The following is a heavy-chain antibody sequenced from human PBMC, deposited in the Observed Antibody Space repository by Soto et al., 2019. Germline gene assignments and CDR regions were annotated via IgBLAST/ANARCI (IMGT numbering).Heavy chain of an antibody. D-gene: IGHD1-1*01. J-gene: IGHJ4*02. V-gene: IGHV3-23*01. Sequence: GGSLRLSCAASGFTFGNVAMAWVRQAPGKGLEWVSSISDNGGNTDYADSARGRFALSRDNSKNTLYLQMNHLKAEDTAVYYCAKLYWNPRYFDSWGQGARVTVSS. CDR2: ISDNGGNT. CDR1: GFTFGNVA. CDR3: AKLYWNPRYFDS.